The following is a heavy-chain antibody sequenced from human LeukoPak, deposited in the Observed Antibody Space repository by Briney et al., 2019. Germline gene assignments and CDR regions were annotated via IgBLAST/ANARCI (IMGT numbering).Heavy chain of an antibody. CDR1: GGSFSGYY. J-gene: IGHJ4*02. Sequence: SETLSLTCAVYGGSFSGYYWSWIRQPPGKGLEWIGEINHSGSTNYNPSLKSRVTISVDTSKNQFSLKLGSVTAADTAVYYCARVPMVRGVIFDYWGQGTLVTVSS. D-gene: IGHD3-10*01. CDR3: ARVPMVRGVIFDY. V-gene: IGHV4-34*01. CDR2: INHSGST.